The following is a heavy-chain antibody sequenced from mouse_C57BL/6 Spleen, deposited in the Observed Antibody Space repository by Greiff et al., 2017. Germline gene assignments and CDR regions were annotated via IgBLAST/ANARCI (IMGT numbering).Heavy chain of an antibody. V-gene: IGHV1-26*01. CDR1: GYTFTDYY. D-gene: IGHD2-3*01. Sequence: VQLQQSGPELVKPGASVKISCKASGYTFTDYYMNWVKQSHGKSLEWIGDINPNNGGTSYNQKFKGKATLTVDKSYSTAYMELRSLTSEDSAVYYCARMRWAFDYWGQGTTLTVSS. CDR2: INPNNGGT. CDR3: ARMRWAFDY. J-gene: IGHJ2*01.